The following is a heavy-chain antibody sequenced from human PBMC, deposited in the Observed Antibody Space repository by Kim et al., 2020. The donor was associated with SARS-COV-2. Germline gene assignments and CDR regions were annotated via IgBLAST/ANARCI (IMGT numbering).Heavy chain of an antibody. V-gene: IGHV3-53*01. CDR1: SFNVSSNY. Sequence: GGSLRLSCAASSFNVSSNYMTWVRQAPGKGLEWVSLIYSGGSTYYADSVKGRFTVSRDNSKNTLLVQMNSLRAEDMAVYYCARVSLGAFDIWGQGTMVTVSS. CDR3: ARVSLGAFDI. CDR2: IYSGGST. J-gene: IGHJ3*02.